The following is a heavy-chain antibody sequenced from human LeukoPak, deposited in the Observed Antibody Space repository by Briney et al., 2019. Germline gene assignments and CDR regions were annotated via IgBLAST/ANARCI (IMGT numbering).Heavy chain of an antibody. J-gene: IGHJ4*02. CDR3: AKDLGVGAYLLFDYITSGLDS. V-gene: IGHV3-30*18. CDR1: GFSFSSYG. D-gene: IGHD2/OR15-2a*01. CDR2: ISYDGSNE. Sequence: GSLRLSCAASGFSFSSYGMHWVRQAPGKGLEWVAVISYDGSNEYFADSVKGRFTVSRDNSKNTLYLQMNSLRPEDTAVYYCAKDLGVGAYLLFDYITSGLDSWGQGTLVTVSS.